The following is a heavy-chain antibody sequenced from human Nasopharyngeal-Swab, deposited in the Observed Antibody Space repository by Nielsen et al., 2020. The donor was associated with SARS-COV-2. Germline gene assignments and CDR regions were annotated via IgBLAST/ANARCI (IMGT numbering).Heavy chain of an antibody. CDR1: GFTFSSYV. CDR3: AKDGMVRGAFDI. CDR2: ISGSGGST. Sequence: GGSLRLSCAASGFTFSSYVMSWVRQAPGKGLEWVSAISGSGGSTYYADSVKGRFTISRDNSKNTLYLQMNSLRAEDTAVYYCAKDGMVRGAFDIWGQGTMVTVSS. D-gene: IGHD5-18*01. J-gene: IGHJ3*02. V-gene: IGHV3-23*01.